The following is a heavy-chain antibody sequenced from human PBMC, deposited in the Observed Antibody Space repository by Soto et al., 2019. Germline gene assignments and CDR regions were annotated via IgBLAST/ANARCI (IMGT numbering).Heavy chain of an antibody. CDR3: ARGGRSNFDY. D-gene: IGHD3-10*01. V-gene: IGHV4-34*01. J-gene: IGHJ4*02. Sequence: SETLSLTSAVYGGSFGGYYWSWIRQPPGKGLEWTGELNHSGTNHYNPSLNSRVTISVDTSKNQFSLKLSSVTAADTAVYYCARGGRSNFDYWGQGTLVT. CDR2: LNHSGTN. CDR1: GGSFGGYY.